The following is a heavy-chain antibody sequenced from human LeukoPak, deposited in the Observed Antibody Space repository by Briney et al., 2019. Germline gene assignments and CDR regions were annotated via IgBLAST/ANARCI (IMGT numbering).Heavy chain of an antibody. Sequence: GESLKISCKGSGYSFTSYWIGWVRQMPGKGLERMGIIYPGDSDTRYSPSFQGQVTISADKSISTAYLQWSSLKASDTAMYYCARLRYSSGWSYYYYYGMDVWGQGTTVTVSS. J-gene: IGHJ6*02. D-gene: IGHD6-19*01. CDR2: IYPGDSDT. CDR3: ARLRYSSGWSYYYYYGMDV. CDR1: GYSFTSYW. V-gene: IGHV5-51*01.